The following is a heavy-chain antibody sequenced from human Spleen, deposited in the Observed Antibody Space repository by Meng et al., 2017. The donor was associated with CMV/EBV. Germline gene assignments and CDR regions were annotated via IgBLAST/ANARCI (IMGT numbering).Heavy chain of an antibody. CDR1: SLTASS. V-gene: IGHV4-34*01. Sequence: SLTASSWSWIRQPPGKGLQWIGEINHGGSNNYNPSLKSRVTISVDTSKNQFSLKVNSVTAADTAVYYCARLGLYCTGTESNCYYGNYWGHGNLVTVSS. J-gene: IGHJ4*01. D-gene: IGHD2-8*02. CDR2: INHGGSN. CDR3: ARLGLYCTGTESNCYYGNY.